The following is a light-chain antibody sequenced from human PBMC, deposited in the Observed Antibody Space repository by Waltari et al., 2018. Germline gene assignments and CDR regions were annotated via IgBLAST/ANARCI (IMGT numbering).Light chain of an antibody. CDR1: QSVSSN. CDR3: QQYNNWPLT. CDR2: GVS. V-gene: IGKV3-15*01. J-gene: IGKJ4*01. Sequence: EIVMTQSPATLSVSPGERATLPCRASQSVSSNLAWYQQKPGQAPRLLIYGVSIRATGVPARFSGSGSGTEFTLSISSLQSEDFAVYSCQQYNNWPLTFGGGTKVEIK.